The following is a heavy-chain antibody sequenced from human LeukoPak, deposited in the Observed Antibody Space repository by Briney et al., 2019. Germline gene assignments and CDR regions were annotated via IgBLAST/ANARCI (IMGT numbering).Heavy chain of an antibody. Sequence: PSETLSLTCTVSGGSVSNGNYYWSWIRQPPGKGLEWIGNMHYSGSTNYNPSLKSRVTISVDTSMNQLSLLLTSATAADTAVYYCARDSLLRGSGWDYWYFALWGRGTLVTVSS. CDR2: MHYSGST. CDR1: GGSVSNGNYY. V-gene: IGHV4-61*01. J-gene: IGHJ2*01. CDR3: ARDSLLRGSGWDYWYFAL. D-gene: IGHD6-25*01.